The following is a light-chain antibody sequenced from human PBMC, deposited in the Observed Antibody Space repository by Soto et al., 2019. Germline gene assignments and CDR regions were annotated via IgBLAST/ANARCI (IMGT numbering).Light chain of an antibody. CDR2: GAS. CDR3: QQYGSSPTWT. V-gene: IGKV3-20*01. Sequence: ESVLTQSPGTLSLSPGERATLSCRASQSVSSNYLAWYQQKPGQAPRPLIYGASTRATGIPDRFSGSGSGTDFTLTISRLEPEDSAVYYCQQYGSSPTWTFGQGTKVDI. J-gene: IGKJ1*01. CDR1: QSVSSNY.